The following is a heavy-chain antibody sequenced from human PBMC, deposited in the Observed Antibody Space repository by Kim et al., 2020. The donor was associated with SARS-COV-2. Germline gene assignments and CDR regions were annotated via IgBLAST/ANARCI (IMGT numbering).Heavy chain of an antibody. V-gene: IGHV4-39*01. D-gene: IGHD1-1*01. CDR3: ARHGELERYFDY. CDR2: IYYSGST. J-gene: IGHJ4*02. CDR1: GGSISSSSYY. Sequence: SETLSLTCTVSGGSISSSSYYWGWIRQPPGKGLEWIGSIYYSGSTYYNPSLKSRVTISVDTSNNQFSLKLSSVTAADTAVYYCARHGELERYFDYWGQGTLVTVSS.